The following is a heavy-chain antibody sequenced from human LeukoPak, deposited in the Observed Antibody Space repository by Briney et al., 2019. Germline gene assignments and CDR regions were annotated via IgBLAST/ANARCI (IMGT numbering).Heavy chain of an antibody. CDR2: ISGSGTI. CDR1: GFTFSDYS. V-gene: IGHV3-48*01. D-gene: IGHD2/OR15-2a*01. Sequence: HPGGSLRLSCAASGFTFSDYSMNWVRQAPGKGLEWISYISGSGTIYYADSVKGRFTISRDNAQRLVYLQMNSLRAEDTAVYYCTNFKPPAPDALDVWGQGTLITVSS. J-gene: IGHJ3*01. CDR3: TNFKPPAPDALDV.